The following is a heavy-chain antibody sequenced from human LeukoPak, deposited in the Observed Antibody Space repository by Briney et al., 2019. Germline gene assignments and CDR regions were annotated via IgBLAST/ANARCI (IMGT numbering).Heavy chain of an antibody. J-gene: IGHJ4*02. CDR1: GFTFSSYS. CDR3: ARWGYKGIAVAGTQY. Sequence: PGGSLRLSCAASGFTFSSYSMNWVRQAPGKGLEWVSYISSSSGTIYYADSVKGRFTISRDNAKNSLYLQMNSLRAEDTAVYYCARWGYKGIAVAGTQYWGQGTLVTVSS. CDR2: ISSSSGTI. D-gene: IGHD6-19*01. V-gene: IGHV3-48*01.